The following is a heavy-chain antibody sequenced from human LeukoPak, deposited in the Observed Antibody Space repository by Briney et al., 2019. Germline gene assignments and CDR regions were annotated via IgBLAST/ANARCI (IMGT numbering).Heavy chain of an antibody. CDR2: ISGSGGST. V-gene: IGHV3-23*01. Sequence: GGSLRLSCAASGFTFSSYAMSWVRQAPGKGLEWVSSISGSGGSTYYEDSVKGRFTISRDNSKNALYLQMNSLRAEDTAVYYCAKMKYQWLVRIYFDYWGQGTLVTVSS. J-gene: IGHJ4*02. D-gene: IGHD6-19*01. CDR1: GFTFSSYA. CDR3: AKMKYQWLVRIYFDY.